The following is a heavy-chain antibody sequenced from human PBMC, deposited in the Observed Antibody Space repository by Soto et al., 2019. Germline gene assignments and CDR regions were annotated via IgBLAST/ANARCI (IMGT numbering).Heavy chain of an antibody. V-gene: IGHV3-23*01. J-gene: IGHJ4*02. CDR3: ARGDDILTGPVFDY. D-gene: IGHD3-9*01. Sequence: EVQLLESGGGLVQPGGSLRLSCAASGFTFRNYAMSWVRQAPGKGLEWVSTISGSGGSTFYADSVKDRFTISRDNSRNTLYLQMNSLRAEDTAIYFCARGDDILTGPVFDYWGQGTLVTVSS. CDR1: GFTFRNYA. CDR2: ISGSGGST.